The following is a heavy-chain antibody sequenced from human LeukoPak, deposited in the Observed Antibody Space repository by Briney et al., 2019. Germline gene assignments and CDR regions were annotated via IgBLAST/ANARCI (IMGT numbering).Heavy chain of an antibody. CDR3: AKAIGMVVVVGDPFDY. J-gene: IGHJ4*02. CDR1: GFTFTSYS. CDR2: ISGGGGST. V-gene: IGHV3-23*01. D-gene: IGHD3-22*01. Sequence: PGGSLRLSCAASGFTFTSYSMNWVRQAPGKGLEWVSTISGGGGSTYYADSVKGRFTISRDNSKNTMYLQMNSLRAEDTAVYYCAKAIGMVVVVGDPFDYWGQGTLVTVSS.